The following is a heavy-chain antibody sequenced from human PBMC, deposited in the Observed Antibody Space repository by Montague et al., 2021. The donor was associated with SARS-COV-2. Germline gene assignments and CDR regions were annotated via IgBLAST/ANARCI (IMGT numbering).Heavy chain of an antibody. Sequence: SLRLSCAASGFTFSSYGMHWVRQAPGKGLEWVAVIWYDGSNRYYADSVKGRFTISRDNSKNTLYLQMNSLRAEDTAVYYCARVLSYYGMDVWGQGTTVTVSS. V-gene: IGHV3-33*01. CDR3: ARVLSYYGMDV. CDR1: GFTFSSYG. CDR2: IWYDGSNR. D-gene: IGHD3-10*01. J-gene: IGHJ6*02.